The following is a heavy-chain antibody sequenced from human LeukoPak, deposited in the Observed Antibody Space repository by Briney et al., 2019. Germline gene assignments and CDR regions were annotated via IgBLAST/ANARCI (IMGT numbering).Heavy chain of an antibody. CDR1: GGSFNGYY. CDR3: AREVATMVRGVILNDAFDI. D-gene: IGHD3-10*01. V-gene: IGHV4-34*01. J-gene: IGHJ3*02. Sequence: SETLSLTCAVYGGSFNGYYWRWIRQPPGKGLEGIGEINHSGSTNYNPSLKSRVTISVDTSKNQFSLKLSSVTAADTAVYYCAREVATMVRGVILNDAFDIWGQGTMVTVSS. CDR2: INHSGST.